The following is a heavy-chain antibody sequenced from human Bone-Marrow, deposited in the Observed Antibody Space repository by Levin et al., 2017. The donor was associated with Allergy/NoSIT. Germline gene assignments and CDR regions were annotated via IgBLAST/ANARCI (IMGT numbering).Heavy chain of an antibody. J-gene: IGHJ4*02. CDR3: ATVMYSSGWTFDY. V-gene: IGHV3-33*01. Sequence: GESLKISCAASGFSFSTCGMNWVRQAPGKGLEWVAVIWYDGSQKYYADSVKGRFTISRDNSKNTLYLQMNSLRGEDTAVYYCATVMYSSGWTFDYWGQGTLVTVSS. CDR2: IWYDGSQK. D-gene: IGHD6-19*01. CDR1: GFSFSTCG.